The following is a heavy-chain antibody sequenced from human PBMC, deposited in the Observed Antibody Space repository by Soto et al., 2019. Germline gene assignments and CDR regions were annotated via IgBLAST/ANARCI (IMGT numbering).Heavy chain of an antibody. D-gene: IGHD6-13*01. CDR2: IYYSGST. Sequence: TLSLTCTVSGGSISSGDYYWSWIRQPPGKGLEWIGYIYYSGSTYYNPSLKSRVTISVDTSKNQFSLKLSPVTAADTAVYYCARVVIGNTLNNIAAAFDPWGQGTLVTVSS. J-gene: IGHJ5*02. CDR1: GGSISSGDYY. V-gene: IGHV4-30-4*01. CDR3: ARVVIGNTLNNIAAAFDP.